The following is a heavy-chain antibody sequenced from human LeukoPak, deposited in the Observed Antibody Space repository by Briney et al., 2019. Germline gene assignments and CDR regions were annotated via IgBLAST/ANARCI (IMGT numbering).Heavy chain of an antibody. D-gene: IGHD1-20*01. CDR3: AKDQGTLDKWNQYYFDY. J-gene: IGHJ4*02. CDR2: ISGTAGNT. CDR1: GFTFARYA. Sequence: TGGSLRLSCAASGFTFARYAMSWVRQAPGKGLEWVSAISGTAGNTNYADSVKGRFTISRDNSENTLYLQMTSLRAEDTAVYFCAKDQGTLDKWNQYYFDYWGQGTLVTVSS. V-gene: IGHV3-23*01.